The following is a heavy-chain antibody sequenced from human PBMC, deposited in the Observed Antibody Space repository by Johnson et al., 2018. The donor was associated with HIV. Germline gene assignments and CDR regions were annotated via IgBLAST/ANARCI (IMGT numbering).Heavy chain of an antibody. D-gene: IGHD2-8*01. CDR2: ISYDGSNK. CDR3: TTERGDPLIVADAFDI. V-gene: IGHV3-30*03. Sequence: QVQLVESGGGEVQPGRSLRLSCAASGFTFSGYGMHWVRQAPGKGLEWVAVISYDGSNKYYAESVKGRFTISRDNSKNAMYLQMNSLKTEDTAVYYCTTERGDPLIVADAFDIWGQGTMVTVSS. J-gene: IGHJ3*02. CDR1: GFTFSGYG.